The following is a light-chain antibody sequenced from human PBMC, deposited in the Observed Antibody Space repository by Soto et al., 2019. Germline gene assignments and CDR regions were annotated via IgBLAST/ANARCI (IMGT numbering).Light chain of an antibody. CDR1: QSISDSN. CDR3: QHYGTSLFT. CDR2: ATF. Sequence: EIVLTQSPDTLSLSPGERATLSCRASQSISDSNLAWYQQRPGQPPRLLNYATFIRATGVPDRFIGSGSGTEFTLTIGRLEPEDFAVFFCQHYGTSLFTLGPGTRVDIK. J-gene: IGKJ3*01. V-gene: IGKV3-20*01.